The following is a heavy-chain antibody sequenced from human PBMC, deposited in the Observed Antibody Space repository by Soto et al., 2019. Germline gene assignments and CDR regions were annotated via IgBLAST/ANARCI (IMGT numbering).Heavy chain of an antibody. V-gene: IGHV4-39*07. Sequence: PSETLSLTCTISGGSISTTNYYWGWIRQPPGKGLEWIGTIYDSGSTYYNPSLKSRVTISVDTSKNQFSLKLSSVTAADTAVYYCARSVDPWGQGTLVTVSS. CDR1: GGSISTTNYY. CDR3: ARSVDP. J-gene: IGHJ5*02. CDR2: IYDSGST.